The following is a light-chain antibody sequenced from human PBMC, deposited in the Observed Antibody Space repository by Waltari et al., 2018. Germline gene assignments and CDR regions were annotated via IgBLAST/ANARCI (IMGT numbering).Light chain of an antibody. CDR1: QSLVHSDGNTY. V-gene: IGKV2-30*02. CDR2: KVS. J-gene: IGKJ1*01. CDR3: MQGTHWPRT. Sequence: DVVMTQSPLSLPVTLGQPASISCKSSQSLVHSDGNTYLNRFHQRPGQSPRRLIYKVSNRDSGVPDRFSGSGSGTDFTLKISRVEAGDVGVYYCMQGTHWPRTFGQGTKVEIK.